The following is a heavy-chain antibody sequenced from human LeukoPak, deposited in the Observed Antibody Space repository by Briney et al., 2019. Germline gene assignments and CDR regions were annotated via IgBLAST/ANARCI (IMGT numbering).Heavy chain of an antibody. V-gene: IGHV1-46*01. CDR2: INPRSGST. Sequence: ASVKVSCKASGYTFTSYSIHWVRQAPGQGLEWVGIINPRSGSTNYPQKFQGRVTMTRDTSTSTVYMKLSSLRSGDTAVYYCARDSPGIPDWGQGTLVTVSS. CDR3: ARDSPGIPD. CDR1: GYTFTSYS. J-gene: IGHJ4*02. D-gene: IGHD1-14*01.